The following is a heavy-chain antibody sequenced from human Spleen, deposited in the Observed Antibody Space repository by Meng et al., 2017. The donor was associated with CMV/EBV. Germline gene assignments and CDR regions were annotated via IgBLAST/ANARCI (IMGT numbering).Heavy chain of an antibody. CDR3: AREVGATDYFDY. D-gene: IGHD1-26*01. CDR1: GFTFSSYS. Sequence: GSLRLSCAASGFTFSSYSMNWVRQAPGKGLEWVSSISSSSSYIYYADSVKGRFTISRDNAKNSLYLQMNSLRAEDTAVYYCAREVGATDYFDYWGQGTLVTVSS. V-gene: IGHV3-21*01. CDR2: ISSSSSYI. J-gene: IGHJ4*02.